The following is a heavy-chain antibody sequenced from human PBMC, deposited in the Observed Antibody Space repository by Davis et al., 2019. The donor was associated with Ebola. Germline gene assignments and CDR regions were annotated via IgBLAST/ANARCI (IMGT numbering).Heavy chain of an antibody. CDR3: ARGLWYYDFWSGYYDYFDY. V-gene: IGHV3-48*02. J-gene: IGHJ4*02. D-gene: IGHD3-3*01. CDR1: GFTFSSYS. Sequence: PGGSLRLSCAASGFTFSSYSMNWVRQAPGKGLEWVSYISSSSSTIYYADSVKGRFTISRDNAKNSLYLQMNSLRDEDTAVYYCARGLWYYDFWSGYYDYFDYWGQGTLVTVSS. CDR2: ISSSSSTI.